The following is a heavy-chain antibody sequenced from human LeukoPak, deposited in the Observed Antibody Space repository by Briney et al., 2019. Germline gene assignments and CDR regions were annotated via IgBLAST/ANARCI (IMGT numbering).Heavy chain of an antibody. CDR1: GYTFTNYG. D-gene: IGHD3-10*01. CDR3: ARDLSDYFGSGSQ. V-gene: IGHV1-18*01. J-gene: IGHJ4*02. CDR2: ISAYNGDT. Sequence: ASVKVSCKASGYTFTNYGIIWVRQAPGQGLEWMGWISAYNGDTHYAQKLQGRVTLTTDTSTSTAYMELRSLRSDDTAVYYCARDLSDYFGSGSQWGQGTLVTVSS.